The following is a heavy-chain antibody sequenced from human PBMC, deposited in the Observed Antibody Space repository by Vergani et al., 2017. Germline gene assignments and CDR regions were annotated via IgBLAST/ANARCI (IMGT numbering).Heavy chain of an antibody. CDR2: IYSGVST. D-gene: IGHD3-22*01. Sequence: EFQLVESGGGLIQPGGSLRLSCAASGFTVSSNYMSWVRQAPGKGLEWVSVIYSGVSTYYADSVKGRFNISRDNSKNSMYLKMNSLRAEDKAVYYCARDSYDSSGYYTYNYFDYWGQGTLVNVSS. V-gene: IGHV3-53*01. CDR3: ARDSYDSSGYYTYNYFDY. CDR1: GFTVSSNY. J-gene: IGHJ4*02.